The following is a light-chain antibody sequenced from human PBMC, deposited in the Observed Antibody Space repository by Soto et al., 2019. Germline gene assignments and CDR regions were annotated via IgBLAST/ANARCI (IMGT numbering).Light chain of an antibody. Sequence: EIVLTQSPGTLSLSPGERATLSCRASQSVRSSHLAWYQQKPGQAPRLLIYGASSRATGIPARFSGSGSGTEFTLTISRLEPEDFAVYYCQQYGSSPRTFGQGTKVDI. CDR1: QSVRSSH. J-gene: IGKJ1*01. V-gene: IGKV3-20*01. CDR3: QQYGSSPRT. CDR2: GAS.